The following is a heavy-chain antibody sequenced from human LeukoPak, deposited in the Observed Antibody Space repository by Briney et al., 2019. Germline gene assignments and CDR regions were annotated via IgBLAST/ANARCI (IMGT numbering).Heavy chain of an antibody. V-gene: IGHV3-53*01. D-gene: IGHD6-13*01. CDR2: IYSGGST. Sequence: GGSLRLSCAASGFTVSSNYMSWVRQAPGKGLEWVSVIYSGGSTYYADSVKGRFTISRDNSKNTLYLQMNSLRAEDTAVYYCARASLYSSSWSSSYYFDYWGQGTLVTVSS. CDR3: ARASLYSSSWSSSYYFDY. CDR1: GFTVSSNY. J-gene: IGHJ4*02.